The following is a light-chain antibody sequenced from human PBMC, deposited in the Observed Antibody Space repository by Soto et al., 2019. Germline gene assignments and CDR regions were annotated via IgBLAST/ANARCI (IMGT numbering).Light chain of an antibody. CDR3: QSYDSSSRVV. Sequence: NFMLTQPHSVSESAGKTVTISCTRSSGPIAINYVQWYHQRPGSAPTTVIYEDNQRPSGVPDRFSGSIDRSSNSASLTISGLRTEDEAEYYCQSYDSSSRVVFGGGTKLTVL. CDR2: EDN. CDR1: SGPIAINY. J-gene: IGLJ2*01. V-gene: IGLV6-57*04.